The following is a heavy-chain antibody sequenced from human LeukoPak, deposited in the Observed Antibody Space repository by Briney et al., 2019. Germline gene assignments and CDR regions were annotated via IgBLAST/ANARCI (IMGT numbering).Heavy chain of an antibody. D-gene: IGHD3-22*01. V-gene: IGHV3-48*03. CDR3: ARVETSYDRSGYSWDYYYYMDV. Sequence: GGSLRLSCAASGYTFSSYEMNWVRQAPGKGLEWVSSISKSGSVSHYEDAVRGRFTISRDNAKKSLYLQMNSLRAEDTGVYYCARVETSYDRSGYSWDYYYYMDVWGKGTTVTISS. CDR1: GYTFSSYE. J-gene: IGHJ6*03. CDR2: ISKSGSVS.